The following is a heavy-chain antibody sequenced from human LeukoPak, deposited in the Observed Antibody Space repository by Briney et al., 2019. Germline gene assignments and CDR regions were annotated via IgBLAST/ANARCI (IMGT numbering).Heavy chain of an antibody. J-gene: IGHJ4*02. CDR3: ARQGTWFFDY. V-gene: IGHV4-59*08. CDR2: INYSGST. D-gene: IGHD1-1*01. CDR1: GGSISSYY. Sequence: SETLSLTCTVSGGSISSYYWNWIRQPPGKGLEWIGYINYSGSTYYNPSLKSRVTISVDTSKNHFSLKLSSVTAADTAVYYCARQGTWFFDYWGQGNLVTVSS.